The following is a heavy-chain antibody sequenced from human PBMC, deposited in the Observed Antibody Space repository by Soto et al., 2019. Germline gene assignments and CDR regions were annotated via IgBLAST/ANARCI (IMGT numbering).Heavy chain of an antibody. CDR1: GGSISSYY. V-gene: IGHV4-59*08. J-gene: IGHJ4*02. CDR2: IYYSGST. D-gene: IGHD3-3*01. Sequence: SETLSLTCTVSGGSISSYYWSWIRQPPGKGLEWIGYIYYSGSTNYNPSLKSRVTISVDTSKNQFSLKLSSVTAADTAVYYCARLQRGVVSAFDYWGQGTLVTVSS. CDR3: ARLQRGVVSAFDY.